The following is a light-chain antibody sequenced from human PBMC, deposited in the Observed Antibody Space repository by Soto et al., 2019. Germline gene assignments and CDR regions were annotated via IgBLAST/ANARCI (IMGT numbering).Light chain of an antibody. Sequence: SYELTQPLSVSVALGQTARITCGGNNIGSKNVHWYQLNPGQAPVLVIYRDTNRPSGIPERFSGSNSGNTATLAISGAQVGDDADYYCQVWDSSTVVFGGGTKLPVL. V-gene: IGLV3-9*01. CDR2: RDT. J-gene: IGLJ3*02. CDR1: NIGSKN. CDR3: QVWDSSTVV.